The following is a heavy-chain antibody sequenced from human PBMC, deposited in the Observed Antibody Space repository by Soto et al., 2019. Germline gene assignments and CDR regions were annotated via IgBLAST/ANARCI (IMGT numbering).Heavy chain of an antibody. CDR2: IYYSGST. Sequence: QLQLQESGPGLVKPSETLSLTCTVSGGSISSSSYYWGWIRQPPGKGLEWIGSIYYSGSTYYNPSLKSRVTISVDTSKNQFSLKLSSVTAADTAVYYCARQHPIAAAGTWGQGTLVTVSS. CDR3: ARQHPIAAAGT. V-gene: IGHV4-39*01. CDR1: GGSISSSSYY. D-gene: IGHD6-13*01. J-gene: IGHJ4*02.